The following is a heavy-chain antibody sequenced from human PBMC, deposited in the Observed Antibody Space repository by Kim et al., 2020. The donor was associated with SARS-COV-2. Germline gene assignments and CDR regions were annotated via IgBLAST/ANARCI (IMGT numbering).Heavy chain of an antibody. Sequence: GGSLRLSCAASGFTFSSYGMHWVRQAPGKGLEWVAVIWYDGSNKYYADSVKGRFTISRDNSKNTLYLQMNSLRAEDTAVYYCARDRGCSSTSCPYYYYYMDVWGKGTTVTVSS. V-gene: IGHV3-33*01. CDR1: GFTFSSYG. CDR3: ARDRGCSSTSCPYYYYYMDV. CDR2: IWYDGSNK. D-gene: IGHD2-2*01. J-gene: IGHJ6*03.